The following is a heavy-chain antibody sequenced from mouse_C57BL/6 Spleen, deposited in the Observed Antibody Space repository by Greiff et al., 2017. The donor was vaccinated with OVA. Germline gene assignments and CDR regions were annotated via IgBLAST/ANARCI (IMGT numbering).Heavy chain of an antibody. CDR2: IYPRSGYT. Sequence: QVQLQQSGAELARPGASVTLSCKASGYTFTSYGIRWVKQRTGQGLEWIGEIYPRSGYTYYNEKFKGKATLTADTSSSTACMELRSLTSEDSAVCVCAKPLYSMGMMDYWGQGTSVTVSS. CDR1: GYTFTSYG. J-gene: IGHJ4*01. CDR3: AKPLYSMGMMDY. V-gene: IGHV1-81*01. D-gene: IGHD1-1*02.